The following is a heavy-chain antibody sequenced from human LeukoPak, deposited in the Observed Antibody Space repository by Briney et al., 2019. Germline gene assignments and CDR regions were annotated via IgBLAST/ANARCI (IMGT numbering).Heavy chain of an antibody. J-gene: IGHJ4*02. CDR2: INPKSGGT. D-gene: IGHD3-9*01. Sequence: ASVKVSCKASGYTFSGYYMHWVRQAPGQGLEWMGWINPKSGGTNYAQKFQDRVTMTRDTSITTAYMELSRLRFDDTALYYCARSPHILTGENFDYWGQGTLVTVSS. CDR1: GYTFSGYY. CDR3: ARSPHILTGENFDY. V-gene: IGHV1-2*02.